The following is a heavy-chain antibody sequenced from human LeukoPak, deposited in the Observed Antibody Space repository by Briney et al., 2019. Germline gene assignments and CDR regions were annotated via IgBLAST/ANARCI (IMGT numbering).Heavy chain of an antibody. J-gene: IGHJ6*02. V-gene: IGHV3-48*04. D-gene: IGHD3-10*01. Sequence: GGSLRLSCAASRFTFSSYSMNWVRQAPGKGLEWVSYISSSSSTIYYADSVKGRFTISRDNAKNSLYLQMNSLRAEDTAVYYCARAKEGFYGSGSHYYYGMDVWGQGTTVTVSS. CDR2: ISSSSSTI. CDR1: RFTFSSYS. CDR3: ARAKEGFYGSGSHYYYGMDV.